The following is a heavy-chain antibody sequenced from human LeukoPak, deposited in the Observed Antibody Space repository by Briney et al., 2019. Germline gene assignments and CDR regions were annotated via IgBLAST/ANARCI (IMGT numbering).Heavy chain of an antibody. D-gene: IGHD4-23*01. CDR1: GVSISSYY. Sequence: PSETLSLTCTVSGVSISSYYWSWIRQPPGKGLEWIGYVFYSGSTNYNPSLKSRVTMSLGTSKNQISLKLSSVTAADTAMYYCERHTSVVPPHYFDYWGQGTLVTVSS. V-gene: IGHV4-59*08. CDR3: ERHTSVVPPHYFDY. CDR2: VFYSGST. J-gene: IGHJ4*02.